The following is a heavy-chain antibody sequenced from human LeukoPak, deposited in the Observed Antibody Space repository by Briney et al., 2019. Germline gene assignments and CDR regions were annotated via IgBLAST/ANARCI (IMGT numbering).Heavy chain of an antibody. Sequence: GESLKISCKGSGYSFTSYWIGWVRQMPGKGLEWMGIIYPGDSDTRYSPSFQGQVTISADKSTSTAYLQWSSLKASDTAMYYCARRLPGLAAGGNWFDPWAREPWSPSPQ. CDR3: ARRLPGLAAGGNWFDP. CDR1: GYSFTSYW. V-gene: IGHV5-51*01. D-gene: IGHD3/OR15-3a*01. CDR2: IYPGDSDT. J-gene: IGHJ5*02.